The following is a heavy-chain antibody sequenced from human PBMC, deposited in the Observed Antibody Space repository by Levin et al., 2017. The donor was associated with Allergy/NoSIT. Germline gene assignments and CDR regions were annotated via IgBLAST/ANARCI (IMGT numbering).Heavy chain of an antibody. D-gene: IGHD3-16*02. V-gene: IGHV3-30*18. Sequence: GESLKISCAASGFTFSSYGMHWVRQAPGKGLEWVAVISYDGSNKYYADSVKGRFTISRDNSKNTLYLQMNSLRAEDTAVYYCAKDYYDYVWGSYRYSADYWGQGTLVTVSS. CDR1: GFTFSSYG. J-gene: IGHJ4*02. CDR3: AKDYYDYVWGSYRYSADY. CDR2: ISYDGSNK.